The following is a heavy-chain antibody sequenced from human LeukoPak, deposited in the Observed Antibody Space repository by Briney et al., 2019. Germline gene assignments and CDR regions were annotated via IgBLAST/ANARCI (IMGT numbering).Heavy chain of an antibody. V-gene: IGHV3-21*01. CDR2: IISSSSYI. CDR1: GLTFSSYS. D-gene: IGHD3-10*01. CDR3: ARDLTNLGFGSGGPFDY. J-gene: IGHJ4*02. Sequence: GGSLRLSCAASGLTFSSYSMNWVRKAPGKGLEWVSSIISSSSYIYYADSVKGRFTISRDNAKNSLYLQMNSLRAEDTAVYYCARDLTNLGFGSGGPFDYWGQGTLVTVSS.